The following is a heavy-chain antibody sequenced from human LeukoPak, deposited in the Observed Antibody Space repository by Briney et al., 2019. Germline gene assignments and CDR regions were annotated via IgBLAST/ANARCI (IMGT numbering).Heavy chain of an antibody. CDR1: GFTFSTSA. CDR2: IKQDGSEK. J-gene: IGHJ5*02. CDR3: ARDRYYDFWSGYYTPVYWFDP. D-gene: IGHD3-3*01. V-gene: IGHV3-7*01. Sequence: GGSLRLSCAASGFTFSTSAMSWVRQAPGKGLEWVANIKQDGSEKYYVDSVKGRFTISRDNAKNSLYLQMNSLRAEDTAVYYCARDRYYDFWSGYYTPVYWFDPWGQGTLVTVSS.